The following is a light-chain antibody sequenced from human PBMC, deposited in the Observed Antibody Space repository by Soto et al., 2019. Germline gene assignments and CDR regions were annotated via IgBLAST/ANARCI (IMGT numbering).Light chain of an antibody. CDR3: SSYGGSSSALSV. Sequence: QSALTQPASVSGSPGQSITISCTGTSSDVGGSKYVSWYQQHPGQAPKLMIYDVSNRPSGISDRCSGSKSGYTASLTISGLQTDDEADYYCSSYGGSSSALSVFGTGTKLTVL. J-gene: IGLJ1*01. CDR1: SSDVGGSKY. CDR2: DVS. V-gene: IGLV2-14*03.